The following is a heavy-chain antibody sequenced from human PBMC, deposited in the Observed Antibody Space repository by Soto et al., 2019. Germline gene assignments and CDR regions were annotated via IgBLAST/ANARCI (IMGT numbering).Heavy chain of an antibody. CDR1: GGSFSDYY. CDR3: ARRKAAAGTFLSYYYNGMDV. D-gene: IGHD6-13*01. V-gene: IGHV4-34*01. Sequence: SETLSLTCAVYGGSFSDYYWSWIRQPPGKGLEWIGEINHSGSTNYNPSLKSRVTISVDRSKNQFSLKLSSVTAADTAVYFCARRKAAAGTFLSYYYNGMDVWGQGTTVTVS. CDR2: INHSGST. J-gene: IGHJ6*02.